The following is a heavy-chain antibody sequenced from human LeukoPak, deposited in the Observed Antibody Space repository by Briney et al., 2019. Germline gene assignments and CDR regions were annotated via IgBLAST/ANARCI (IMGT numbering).Heavy chain of an antibody. Sequence: GGSLRLSCAASGFTFTTYWMSWIRQAPGKGLEWVANINQDGTDKYYVDSVKGRFTFSRDNAQNSLYLQMSSLRVEDTAVYYCAKGSYYDSSGSFYFDYWGQGTLVTVSS. CDR2: INQDGTDK. J-gene: IGHJ4*02. D-gene: IGHD3-22*01. CDR3: AKGSYYDSSGSFYFDY. CDR1: GFTFTTYW. V-gene: IGHV3-7*03.